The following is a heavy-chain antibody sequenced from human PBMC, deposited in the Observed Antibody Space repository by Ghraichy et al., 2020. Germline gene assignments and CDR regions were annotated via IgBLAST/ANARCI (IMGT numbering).Heavy chain of an antibody. CDR1: GGSFSGYY. J-gene: IGHJ6*02. D-gene: IGHD3-10*01. Sequence: SETLSLTCAVYGGSFSGYYWSWIRQPPGKRLEWIGEINHSGSTNYNPSLKSRVTISVDTSKNQFSLKLSSVTAADTAVYYCARVVYGSGSYYPGRYYYYGMDVWGQGTTVTVSS. V-gene: IGHV4-34*01. CDR2: INHSGST. CDR3: ARVVYGSGSYYPGRYYYYGMDV.